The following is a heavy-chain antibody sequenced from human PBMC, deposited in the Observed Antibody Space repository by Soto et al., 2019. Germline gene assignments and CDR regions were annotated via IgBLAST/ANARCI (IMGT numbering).Heavy chain of an antibody. CDR2: VYHTGTT. D-gene: IGHD3-3*01. CDR3: ARRLKDDSGSSPYYSAFDV. V-gene: IGHV4-59*12. CDR1: GGSIGHYY. Sequence: SETLSLTCTVSGGSIGHYYWSWIRRPPGRGLQWIGYVYHTGTTTYSPSLKSRVTISVDTSTSTAYMQWNSLKASDSAMYYCARRLKDDSGSSPYYSAFDVWGRGTTVTVSS. J-gene: IGHJ6*02.